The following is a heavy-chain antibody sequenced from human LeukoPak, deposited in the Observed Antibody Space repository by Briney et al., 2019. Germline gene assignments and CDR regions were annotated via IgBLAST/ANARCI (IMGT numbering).Heavy chain of an antibody. CDR3: ARDRDYDFWSGTVVPYYFDY. D-gene: IGHD3-3*01. J-gene: IGHJ4*02. V-gene: IGHV3-7*01. CDR2: IKQDGSEK. Sequence: GGSLRLSCAASGFTFSSYWMSWVRQAPGKGLEWVANIKQDGSEKYYVDSVKGRFTISRDNAKNSLYLQMNSLRAEDTAVYYCARDRDYDFWSGTVVPYYFDYWGQGTLVIVSS. CDR1: GFTFSSYW.